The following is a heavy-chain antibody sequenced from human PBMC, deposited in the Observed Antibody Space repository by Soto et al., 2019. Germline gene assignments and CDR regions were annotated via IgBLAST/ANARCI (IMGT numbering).Heavy chain of an antibody. J-gene: IGHJ4*02. CDR1: GGSISSYY. CDR3: ASTAHSSGWYSGGFDY. CDR2: IYYSGST. Sequence: QVQLQESGPGLVKPSETLSLTCTVSGGSISSYYWSWIRQPPGKGLEWIGYIYYSGSTNYNPSLKSRVIISVDTSKHQFSLKLSSVTAADTAVYYCASTAHSSGWYSGGFDYWGQGTLVTVSS. D-gene: IGHD6-19*01. V-gene: IGHV4-59*01.